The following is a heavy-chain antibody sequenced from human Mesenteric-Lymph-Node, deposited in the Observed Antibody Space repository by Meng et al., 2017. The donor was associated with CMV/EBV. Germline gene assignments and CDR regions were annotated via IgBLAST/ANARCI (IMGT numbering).Heavy chain of an antibody. CDR1: GGPISSGRYY. CDR2: MFYSGST. CDR3: ARLIPSGGWYYFDY. D-gene: IGHD2-15*01. J-gene: IGHJ4*02. Sequence: SGGPISSGRYYLGWIRQPPGKGLELIGSMFYSGSTYYNPSLKSRVTISVDPSKNQFSLEVSSVTAADTAVYYCARLIPSGGWYYFDYWGQGTLVTVSS. V-gene: IGHV4-39*01.